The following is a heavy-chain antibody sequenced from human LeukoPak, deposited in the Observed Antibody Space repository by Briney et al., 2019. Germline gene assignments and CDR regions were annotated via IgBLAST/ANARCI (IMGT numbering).Heavy chain of an antibody. J-gene: IGHJ4*02. D-gene: IGHD2-2*01. Sequence: ASVKASCKVSGYTLTELSMHWVRQAPGKGLEWMGGFDPEDGETIYAQKFQGRVTMTEDTSTDTAYMELSSPRSEDTAVYYCATARRDIVVVPAAETYFDYWGQGTLVTVSS. CDR3: ATARRDIVVVPAAETYFDY. CDR1: GYTLTELS. CDR2: FDPEDGET. V-gene: IGHV1-24*01.